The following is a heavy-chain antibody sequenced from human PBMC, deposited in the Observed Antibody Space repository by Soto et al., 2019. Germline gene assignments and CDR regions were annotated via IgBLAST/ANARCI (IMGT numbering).Heavy chain of an antibody. D-gene: IGHD3-10*01. J-gene: IGHJ6*02. Sequence: GSLRLSCAASGFTLSNHDMYWVRQATGKSLEWVSAIGIGGDTYYPASVKGRFTISRQNAKNSLYLQMNNLRAGDTAVYYCARGPGSPRYYNGMDVWGQGTTVTVSS. CDR3: ARGPGSPRYYNGMDV. V-gene: IGHV3-13*01. CDR1: GFTLSNHD. CDR2: IGIGGDT.